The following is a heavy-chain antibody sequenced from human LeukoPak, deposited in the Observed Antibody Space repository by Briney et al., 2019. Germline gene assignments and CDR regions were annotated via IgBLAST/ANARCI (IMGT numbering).Heavy chain of an antibody. Sequence: PGGSLRLSCAASGFTVSSNYMSWVRQAPGKGLEWVSVIYSGGSTYYADSVKGRFTISRDNSKNTLYLQMNSLRAEDTAVYYCARQAAGWFRDGPLDYWGQGTLVTVSS. CDR3: ARQAAGWFRDGPLDY. D-gene: IGHD3-10*01. CDR1: GFTVSSNY. J-gene: IGHJ4*02. V-gene: IGHV3-53*01. CDR2: IYSGGST.